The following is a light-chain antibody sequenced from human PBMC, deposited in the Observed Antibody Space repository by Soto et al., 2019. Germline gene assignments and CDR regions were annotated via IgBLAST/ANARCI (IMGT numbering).Light chain of an antibody. Sequence: QSALTQPPSASGFPGQSVTISCTGTSSDVGYYDYVSWYQQHPGKAPKLVIYEVTKRPSGVPDRVSASKSGNTASLTVSGLRAEDEADYSCQVLDSSIVVFGGGTQLTVL. CDR2: EVT. CDR3: QVLDSSIVV. V-gene: IGLV2-8*01. J-gene: IGLJ2*01. CDR1: SSDVGYYDY.